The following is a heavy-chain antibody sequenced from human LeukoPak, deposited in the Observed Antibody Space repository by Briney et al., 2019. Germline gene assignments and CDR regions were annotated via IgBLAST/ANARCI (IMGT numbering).Heavy chain of an antibody. V-gene: IGHV1-2*02. CDR1: GYTFTGYY. Sequence: ASVKLSCKASGYTFTGYYMHWVRQAPGQGLEWMGWINPNSGGTNYAQKFQGRVTMTRDTSISTAYMELSSLRSEDTAVYYCARVGIAGYYFDYWGQGTLVTVSS. J-gene: IGHJ4*02. CDR2: INPNSGGT. CDR3: ARVGIAGYYFDY. D-gene: IGHD6-13*01.